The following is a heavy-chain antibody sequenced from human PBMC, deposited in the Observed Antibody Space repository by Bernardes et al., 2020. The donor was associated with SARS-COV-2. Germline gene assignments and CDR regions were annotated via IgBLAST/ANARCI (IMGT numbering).Heavy chain of an antibody. CDR1: GYTFTSYG. V-gene: IGHV1-18*04. J-gene: IGHJ6*02. Sequence: ASVKVSCKASGYTFTSYGISWVRQAPGQGLEWMGWISAYNGNTNYAQKLQGRVTMTTDTSTSTAYMELRSLRSDDTAVYYCAREGITMVQGVTFYYYYYGMDVWGQGTTVTVSS. CDR3: AREGITMVQGVTFYYYYYGMDV. D-gene: IGHD3-10*01. CDR2: ISAYNGNT.